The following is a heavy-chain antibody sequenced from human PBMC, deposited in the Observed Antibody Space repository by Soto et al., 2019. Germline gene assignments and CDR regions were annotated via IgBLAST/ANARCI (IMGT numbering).Heavy chain of an antibody. J-gene: IGHJ5*02. V-gene: IGHV4-30-2*01. CDR3: ARVLWFGFDP. CDR1: GGSISSGGYS. D-gene: IGHD3-10*01. Sequence: PSETLSLTCAVSGGSISSGGYSWSWIRQPPGKGLEWIGYIYHSGSTYYNPSLKSRVTISVDTSKNQFSLKLTSVTAADTAVYYCARVLWFGFDPWGQGTLVTVPQ. CDR2: IYHSGST.